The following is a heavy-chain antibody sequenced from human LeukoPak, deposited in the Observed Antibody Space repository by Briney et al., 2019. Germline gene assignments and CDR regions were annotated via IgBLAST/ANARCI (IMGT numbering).Heavy chain of an antibody. CDR3: ARQHRITMVRGVLSWFDP. D-gene: IGHD3-10*01. J-gene: IGHJ5*02. Sequence: KPSETLSLTCTVSGGSISSYYWSWIRQPPGKGLEWIGYIYYSGSTNYNPSLKSRVTISVDTSKNPFSLKLSSVTAADTAVYYCARQHRITMVRGVLSWFDPWGQGTLVTVSS. CDR2: IYYSGST. CDR1: GGSISSYY. V-gene: IGHV4-59*08.